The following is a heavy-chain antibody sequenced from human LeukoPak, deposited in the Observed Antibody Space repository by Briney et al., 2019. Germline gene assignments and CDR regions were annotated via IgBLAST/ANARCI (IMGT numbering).Heavy chain of an antibody. CDR2: INPSGGST. CDR1: GYTFTSYY. CDR3: ARVLQDGYSSGWTFDY. D-gene: IGHD6-19*01. Sequence: ASVKVSCKASGYTFTSYYMHWVRQAPGQGLEWMGIINPSGGSTSYAQKFQGRVTMTRDTSTSTVYMKLSSLRSEDTAVYYCARVLQDGYSSGWTFDYWGQETLVTVSS. J-gene: IGHJ4*02. V-gene: IGHV1-46*03.